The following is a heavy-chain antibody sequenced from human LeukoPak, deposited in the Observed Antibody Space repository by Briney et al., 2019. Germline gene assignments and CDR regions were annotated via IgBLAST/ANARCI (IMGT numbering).Heavy chain of an antibody. J-gene: IGHJ4*02. CDR2: IYSGGST. CDR1: GFTVSSNY. V-gene: IGHV3-66*01. D-gene: IGHD3-9*01. CDR3: ARNDILTGYYGY. Sequence: PGGSLRLSCAASGFTVSSNYMSWVRQAPGKGLEWVSVIYSGGSTYYADSVKGRFTIPRDNSKNTLYLQMNSLRAEDTAVYYCARNDILTGYYGYWGQGTLVTVSS.